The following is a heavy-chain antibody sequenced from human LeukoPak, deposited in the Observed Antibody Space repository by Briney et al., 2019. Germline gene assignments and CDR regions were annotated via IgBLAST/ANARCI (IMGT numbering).Heavy chain of an antibody. D-gene: IGHD3-16*01. J-gene: IGHJ6*02. CDR3: ARQMTGGECGLDV. CDR1: GYTFTGYY. V-gene: IGHV1-2*02. Sequence: GASVKVSCKASGYTFTGYYMHWVRQAPGQGLEWMGWINPNSGGTNYAQKFQGRVTMTRDTSISTAYMELSRLTSDDTAVYYCARQMTGGECGLDVWGQGTTVIVSS. CDR2: INPNSGGT.